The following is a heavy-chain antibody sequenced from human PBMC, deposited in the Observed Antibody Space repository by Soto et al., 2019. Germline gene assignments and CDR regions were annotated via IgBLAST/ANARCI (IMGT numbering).Heavy chain of an antibody. D-gene: IGHD1-1*01. Sequence: QVQLVESGGGVVQPGRSLRLSCAASGFTFSSYAMHWVRQAPGKGLEWVAIISYFGSNKHYADSAKGRFTISRDNSKNXLHLQMNSLRTEDTAVYYCARDASTGSIGPEYFQHWGQGTLVTVSS. CDR2: ISYFGSNK. CDR3: ARDASTGSIGPEYFQH. CDR1: GFTFSSYA. V-gene: IGHV3-30-3*01. J-gene: IGHJ1*01.